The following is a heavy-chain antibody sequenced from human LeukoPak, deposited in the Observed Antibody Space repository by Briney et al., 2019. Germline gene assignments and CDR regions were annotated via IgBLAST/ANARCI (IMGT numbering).Heavy chain of an antibody. CDR2: IYYSGST. CDR1: GGSISSSSYY. J-gene: IGHJ3*02. Sequence: WETLSLTCTVSGGSISSSSYYWGWIRQPPGKGLEWIGSIYYSGSTYYNPSLKSRVTISVDTSKNQFSLKLSSVTAADTAVYYCARDRGVLLWFGEVAFDIWGQGTMVTVSS. D-gene: IGHD3-10*01. CDR3: ARDRGVLLWFGEVAFDI. V-gene: IGHV4-39*07.